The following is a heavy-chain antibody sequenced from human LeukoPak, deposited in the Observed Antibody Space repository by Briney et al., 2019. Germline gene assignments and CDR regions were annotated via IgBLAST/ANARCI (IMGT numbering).Heavy chain of an antibody. CDR2: MSYGGTSE. Sequence: GSSLRLLCAASGFPFCSYAMLWVRQPTGKGLEWVADMSYGGTSEYYADSVRRRFNLYRDYLKNILFLKMERLREEDPSRYFCMRDRGDGNKLAYHFDAGREETLVTLSA. D-gene: IGHD5-24*01. J-gene: IGHJ4*02. CDR3: MRDRGDGNKLAYHFDA. V-gene: IGHV3-30-3*01. CDR1: GFPFCSYA.